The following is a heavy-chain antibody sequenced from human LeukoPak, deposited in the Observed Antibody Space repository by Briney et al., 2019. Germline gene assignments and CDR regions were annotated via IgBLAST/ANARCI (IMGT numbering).Heavy chain of an antibody. CDR3: AKEVGYSGYGGED. CDR1: GFTFSSYS. Sequence: GGSLRLSCAASGFTFSSYSMSWARQAPGKGLEWVSAISGTADNTYYADSVKGRFTISRDNPKNTVCLLMNSLRAEDTAVYYCAKEVGYSGYGGEDWGQGTLVIVSS. V-gene: IGHV3-23*01. D-gene: IGHD5-12*01. J-gene: IGHJ4*02. CDR2: ISGTADNT.